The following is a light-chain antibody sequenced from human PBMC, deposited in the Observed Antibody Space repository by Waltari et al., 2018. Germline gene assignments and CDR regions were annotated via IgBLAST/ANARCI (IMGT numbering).Light chain of an antibody. CDR3: QQRSSWPWT. Sequence: EIVLTQSPATLSLSPGDRATLSCMASQSVTRFLAWYQQKPGQAPRLLIYDASHRATGIPARFSGSGSGTEFTLTISSLEPEDCAVYYCQQRSSWPWTFGQGAKVEVK. CDR2: DAS. CDR1: QSVTRF. V-gene: IGKV3-11*01. J-gene: IGKJ1*01.